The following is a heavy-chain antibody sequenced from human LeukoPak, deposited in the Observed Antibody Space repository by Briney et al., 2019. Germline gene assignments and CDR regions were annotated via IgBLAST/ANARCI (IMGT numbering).Heavy chain of an antibody. V-gene: IGHV4-59*01. D-gene: IGHD3-10*01. CDR1: GGSITAYY. CDR2: IYYSGST. J-gene: IGHJ4*02. Sequence: SETLSLTCTVSGGSITAYYWSWIRQPPGKGLEWIGYIYYSGSTNYNPSLKSRVTISVDTSKKQFSLNLSSVAAADTAVYYCARVPIQWFGEFRSGYFDSWGQGTLVIVSS. CDR3: ARVPIQWFGEFRSGYFDS.